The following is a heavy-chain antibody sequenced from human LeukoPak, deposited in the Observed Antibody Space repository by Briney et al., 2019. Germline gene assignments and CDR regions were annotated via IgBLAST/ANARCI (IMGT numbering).Heavy chain of an antibody. CDR2: ISGSGGST. CDR3: AKDPEYCSGGSCYPDY. Sequence: GGSLRLSCAASGFTFSCYAMSWVSQAPGKGLEWVSAISGSGGSTYYADSVKGRFTISRDNSKNTLYLQMNSLRAEDTAVYYCAKDPEYCSGGSCYPDYWGQGTLVTVSS. D-gene: IGHD2-15*01. CDR1: GFTFSCYA. J-gene: IGHJ4*02. V-gene: IGHV3-23*01.